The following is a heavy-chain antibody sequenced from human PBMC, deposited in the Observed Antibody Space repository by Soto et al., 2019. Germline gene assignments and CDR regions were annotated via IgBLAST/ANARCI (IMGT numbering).Heavy chain of an antibody. D-gene: IGHD6-6*01. J-gene: IGHJ6*02. Sequence: WTWIRQHPGKGLERIGYNYYSGITYYNPSLKSRVTISLDTSKNQFSLKLSCVTAADTAVYYCARGSSIAGLYYGMDVWGQGTTVTVSS. V-gene: IGHV4-31*02. CDR3: ARGSSIAGLYYGMDV. CDR2: NYYSGIT.